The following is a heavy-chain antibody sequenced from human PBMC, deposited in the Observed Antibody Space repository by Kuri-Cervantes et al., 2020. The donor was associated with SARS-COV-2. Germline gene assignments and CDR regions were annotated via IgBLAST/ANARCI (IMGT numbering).Heavy chain of an antibody. CDR3: ARVVEGEIYYYYYYMDV. Sequence: GGSLRLSCAASGFNFDDHGMSWVRQAPGKGLEWVSGISWNGGITGYADSVKGRFTISRDNAKNSLYLQMNSLRVEDTGVYYCARVVEGEIYYYYYYMDVWGKGTTVTVSS. J-gene: IGHJ6*03. CDR2: ISWNGGIT. V-gene: IGHV3-20*04. D-gene: IGHD1-1*01. CDR1: GFNFDDHG.